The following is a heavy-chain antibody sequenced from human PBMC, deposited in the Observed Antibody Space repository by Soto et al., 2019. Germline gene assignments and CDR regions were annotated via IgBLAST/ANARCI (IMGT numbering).Heavy chain of an antibody. V-gene: IGHV4-34*01. CDR2: INHSGST. CDR3: ARSHYYGSGSYYPTNWFDP. Sequence: SETLSLTCAVYGGSFSGYYWSWIRQPPGKGLEWIGEINHSGSTNYNPSLKSRVTISVDTSKNQFSLKLSSVTAADTAVYYCARSHYYGSGSYYPTNWFDPWGQGTLVTVSS. D-gene: IGHD3-10*01. J-gene: IGHJ5*02. CDR1: GGSFSGYY.